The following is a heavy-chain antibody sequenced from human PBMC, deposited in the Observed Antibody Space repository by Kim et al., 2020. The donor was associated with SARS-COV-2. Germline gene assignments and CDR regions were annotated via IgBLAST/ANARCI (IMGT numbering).Heavy chain of an antibody. D-gene: IGHD6-13*01. V-gene: IGHV3-11*06. Sequence: DSVKGRLTISRDNAKNSLYLQMNSLRAEDTAVYYCARSQLAATYYYGMDVWGQGTTVTVSS. J-gene: IGHJ6*02. CDR3: ARSQLAATYYYGMDV.